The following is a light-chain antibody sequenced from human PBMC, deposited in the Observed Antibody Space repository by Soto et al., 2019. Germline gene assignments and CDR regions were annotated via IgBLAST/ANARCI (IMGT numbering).Light chain of an antibody. Sequence: QSALTQPASVSGSPGQSITISCTGTSSDVGGYNYVSWYQQHPGKAPKLMIYDVSKRPSGVSNRFSGSKSGNTASLTISGLQAEDEADYYCSSYTSSNTVVFGGGTKVTV. V-gene: IGLV2-14*01. CDR2: DVS. J-gene: IGLJ2*01. CDR3: SSYTSSNTVV. CDR1: SSDVGGYNY.